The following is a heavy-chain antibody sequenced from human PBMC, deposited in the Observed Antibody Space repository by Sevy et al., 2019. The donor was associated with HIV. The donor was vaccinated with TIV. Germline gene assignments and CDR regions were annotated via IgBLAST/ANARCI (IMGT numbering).Heavy chain of an antibody. D-gene: IGHD3-22*01. J-gene: IGHJ4*02. V-gene: IGHV1-18*01. CDR1: GYNFNTYG. CDR2: IGVNNGKT. CDR3: ARDSYYYDMHSSYRPPDY. Sequence: ASVKVSCKASGYNFNTYGITWVRQAPGQGREWVGWIGVNNGKTNYAARLQARISMTEDTSTGTVYMELRTLTSDDTAMYFCARDSYYYDMHSSYRPPDYWGQGTLVTVSS.